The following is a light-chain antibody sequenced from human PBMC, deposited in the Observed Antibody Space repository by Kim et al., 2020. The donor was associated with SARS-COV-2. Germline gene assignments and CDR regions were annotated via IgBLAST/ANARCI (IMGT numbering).Light chain of an antibody. V-gene: IGLV3-1*01. CDR2: QNS. CDR1: KLGDKY. CDR3: QAWDSSTAV. J-gene: IGLJ3*02. Sequence: SVSPGQTTSITCSGDKLGDKYACWYQQKPGPSPVLVIYQNSKPPSGIPERFSGSNSGNTATLTISGTQAMDEADYYCQAWDSSTAVFGGGTQLTVL.